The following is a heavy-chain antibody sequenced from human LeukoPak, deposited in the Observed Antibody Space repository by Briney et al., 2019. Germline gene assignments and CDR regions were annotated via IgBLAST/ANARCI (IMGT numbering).Heavy chain of an antibody. J-gene: IGHJ4*02. D-gene: IGHD4-17*01. CDR3: ASLTAVTTHYFDF. V-gene: IGHV5-51*01. CDR2: IYPGDSDT. CDR1: GYSFGSYW. Sequence: GESLKISCKGSGYSFGSYWIGWVRQMPGKGLEWMGIIYPGDSDTRYSPSFQGQVTISADKSIKTAYLQWSSLKASDTAMYYCASLTAVTTHYFDFWGQGTLVTVSS.